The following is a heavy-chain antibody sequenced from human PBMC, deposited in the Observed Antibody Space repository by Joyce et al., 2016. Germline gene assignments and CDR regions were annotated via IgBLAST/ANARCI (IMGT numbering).Heavy chain of an antibody. CDR1: EFVFHNYG. J-gene: IGHJ4*02. CDR2: ISYDGRNK. CDR3: AKDRHRGGYYVFWSGPDF. D-gene: IGHD3-3*01. V-gene: IGHV3-30*18. Sequence: QVPLVESGGGVVQPGGSLRLSCAASEFVFHNYGMHWVRQAPDKGLEWVAAISYDGRNKYYTDAVKGRFAISRDNSKGALSLQMNSLTAEDTGIYYCAKDRHRGGYYVFWSGPDFWGQGTQVSVSP.